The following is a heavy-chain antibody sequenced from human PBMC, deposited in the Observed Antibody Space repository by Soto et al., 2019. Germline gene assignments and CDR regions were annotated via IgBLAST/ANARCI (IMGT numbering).Heavy chain of an antibody. V-gene: IGHV5-51*01. CDR1: GYSFSSYW. CDR2: VYPDDSDT. D-gene: IGHD2-21*02. J-gene: IGHJ4*02. Sequence: EVQLVQSGAEVKKPGESLKISCKGSGYSFSSYWIGWVRQMPWKGLELMGIVYPDDSDTKYSPSFQGQATISADKSISTAFLQWNSLKASDTAMYYCVRHVKGMVTHAFDFWGQGTQVPASS. CDR3: VRHVKGMVTHAFDF.